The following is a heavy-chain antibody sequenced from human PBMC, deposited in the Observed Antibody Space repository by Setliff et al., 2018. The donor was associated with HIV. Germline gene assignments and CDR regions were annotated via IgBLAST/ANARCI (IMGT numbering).Heavy chain of an antibody. V-gene: IGHV4-61*03. D-gene: IGHD1-1*01. J-gene: IGHJ4*02. CDR2: IYYSGST. Sequence: PSETLSLTCTVSGDSVRSRSYYWSWIRQPPGNGLEWIGYIYYSGSTNYNPSLKSRVTISVDTAKNHFSLKLRSVTAADTAVYYCAQLGMVDDFDYWGQGTLVTVSS. CDR3: AQLGMVDDFDY. CDR1: GDSVRSRSYY.